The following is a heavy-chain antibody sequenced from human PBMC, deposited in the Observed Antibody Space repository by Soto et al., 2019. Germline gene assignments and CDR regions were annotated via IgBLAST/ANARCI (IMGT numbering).Heavy chain of an antibody. CDR2: ISSSGSYI. Sequence: GGSLRLSCAASEITFSTYSMNWVRQAPGKGLEWVSSISSSGSYIYYADSVKGRFTISRDNAKNSLYLQMNSLRAEDTAVYYCARYDSSGYYWPYYYYGMDLWGQGTTVTVSS. D-gene: IGHD3-22*01. V-gene: IGHV3-21*01. CDR1: EITFSTYS. CDR3: ARYDSSGYYWPYYYYGMDL. J-gene: IGHJ6*02.